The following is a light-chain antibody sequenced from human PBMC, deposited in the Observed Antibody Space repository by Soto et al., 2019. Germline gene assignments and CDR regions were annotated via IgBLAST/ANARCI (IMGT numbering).Light chain of an antibody. CDR3: QSYDSRLSVV. Sequence: QSVLTQPPSVSGAPGQRVTISCTGSSSNIGAGYDVHWYQQLPGTAPKRLMYGNSNRPSGVPDRFSGSKSGTSASLAITGLQAEDVAAYYCQSYDSRLSVVFGGGTKLTVL. CDR2: GNS. V-gene: IGLV1-40*01. J-gene: IGLJ2*01. CDR1: SSNIGAGYD.